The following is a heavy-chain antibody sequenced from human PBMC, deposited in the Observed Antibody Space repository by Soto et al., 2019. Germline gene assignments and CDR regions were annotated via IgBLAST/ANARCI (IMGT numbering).Heavy chain of an antibody. CDR1: GDSITNSDYY. J-gene: IGHJ6*02. Sequence: SETLSLTCTASGDSITNSDYYWNWIRQSPGKGLEWIASIDYSGNTYYNQSLKSRVVISADTSKNLFSLKLRSVTAADTALYFCARDGPYYYGFDGGGQGTTVTVSS. CDR2: IDYSGNT. CDR3: ARDGPYYYGFDG. V-gene: IGHV4-30-4*01.